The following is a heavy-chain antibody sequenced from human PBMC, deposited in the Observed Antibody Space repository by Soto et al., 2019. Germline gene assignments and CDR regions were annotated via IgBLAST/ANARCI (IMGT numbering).Heavy chain of an antibody. V-gene: IGHV1-69*06. D-gene: IGHD5-12*01. CDR3: ARDKEMATITEFVY. CDR2: IIPMFNTT. J-gene: IGHJ4*02. CDR1: GGTFRSSA. Sequence: QVQLVQSGTEVKTPGSSVKVSCKASGGTFRSSAISWVRQAPGPGLEWMGGIIPMFNTTNYAQWFQRRDTTTADKATSTVDMEQNSLRSEDTAVYYCARDKEMATITEFVYWGQGTLVTVSS.